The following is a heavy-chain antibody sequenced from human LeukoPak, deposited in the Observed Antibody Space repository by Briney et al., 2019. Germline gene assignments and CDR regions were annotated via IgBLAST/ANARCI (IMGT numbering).Heavy chain of an antibody. V-gene: IGHV4-59*08. CDR2: IYYRGST. CDR3: ARHGPDIVLII. J-gene: IGHJ4*02. Sequence: PSETLSLTCTVSGGSISSYYWSWIRQPPGKGLEWIGYIYYRGSTNYNPSLKSRVTISVDTSKNQFSLKLSSVTAADTAVYYCARHGPDIVLIIWGQGTLVTVSS. D-gene: IGHD2-8*01. CDR1: GGSISSYY.